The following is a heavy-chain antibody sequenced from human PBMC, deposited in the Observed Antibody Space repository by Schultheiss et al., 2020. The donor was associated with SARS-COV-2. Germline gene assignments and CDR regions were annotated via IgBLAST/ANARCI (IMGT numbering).Heavy chain of an antibody. Sequence: GGSLRLSCAASGFTFSSYEMNWVRQAPGKGLEWVGRIKSKTDGGTTDYAAPVKGRFTISRDDSKNTLYLQMNSLRAEDTAVYYCARAFEWLDPFDCWGQGTLVTVSS. CDR2: IKSKTDGGTT. J-gene: IGHJ4*02. V-gene: IGHV3-15*01. D-gene: IGHD6-19*01. CDR3: ARAFEWLDPFDC. CDR1: GFTFSSYE.